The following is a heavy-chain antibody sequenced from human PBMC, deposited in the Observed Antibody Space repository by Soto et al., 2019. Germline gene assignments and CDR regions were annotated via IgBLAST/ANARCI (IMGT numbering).Heavy chain of an antibody. J-gene: IGHJ6*02. V-gene: IGHV4-34*01. CDR2: INHSGGT. D-gene: IGHD2-21*02. CDR3: ARIPLIVVVTAIYYYYYGMDV. Sequence: PSETLSLTCAVYGGSFSGYYWSWIRQPPGKGLEWIGEINHSGGTNYNPSLKSRVTISVDTSKNQFSLKLSSVTAADTAVYYCARIPLIVVVTAIYYYYYGMDVWGQGTTVTVSS. CDR1: GGSFSGYY.